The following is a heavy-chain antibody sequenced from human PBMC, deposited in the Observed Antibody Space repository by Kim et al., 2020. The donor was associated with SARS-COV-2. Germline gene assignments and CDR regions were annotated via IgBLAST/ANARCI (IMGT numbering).Heavy chain of an antibody. D-gene: IGHD2-2*02. CDR2: ISGVGGYT. Sequence: GGSLRLSCSASGFTFSGYAMSWVRQAPGKGLEWVSAISGVGGYTNYADSVKGRFSTSRDNSKNTVYLQMSSLRAEDTALYYCAKSMENQLLYVRGMDVWGQGTTVTVSS. J-gene: IGHJ6*02. CDR3: AKSMENQLLYVRGMDV. CDR1: GFTFSGYA. V-gene: IGHV3-23*01.